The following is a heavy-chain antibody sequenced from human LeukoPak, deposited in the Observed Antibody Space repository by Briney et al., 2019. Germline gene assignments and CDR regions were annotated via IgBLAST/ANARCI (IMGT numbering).Heavy chain of an antibody. CDR2: INWNGGRT. CDR3: ARDLHINVVTPGSTGLDS. Sequence: GGSLRLSCEAYGFTFDYHGLRWVGQAPGKGLEWVAGINWNGGRTGYAESLKGRFTISRDNAKSSLFLQMDSLRAEDTALYYCARDLHINVVTPGSTGLDSWGQGTMVTVSP. D-gene: IGHD4-23*01. J-gene: IGHJ3*01. CDR1: GFTFDYHG. V-gene: IGHV3-20*04.